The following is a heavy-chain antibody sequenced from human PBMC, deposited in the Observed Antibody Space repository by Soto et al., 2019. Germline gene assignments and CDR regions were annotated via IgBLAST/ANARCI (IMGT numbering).Heavy chain of an antibody. V-gene: IGHV4-31*03. Sequence: QVQLQESGPGLVKPSQTLSLTCTVSGGSISSGGYYWSWIRQHPGKGLEWIGYIYYSGSTYYNPCLKSRVTISVDTSKNQFSLKLSSVTAADTAVYYCARGIVVVPAANGWFDPWGQGTLVTVSS. D-gene: IGHD2-2*01. CDR1: GGSISSGGYY. J-gene: IGHJ5*02. CDR2: IYYSGST. CDR3: ARGIVVVPAANGWFDP.